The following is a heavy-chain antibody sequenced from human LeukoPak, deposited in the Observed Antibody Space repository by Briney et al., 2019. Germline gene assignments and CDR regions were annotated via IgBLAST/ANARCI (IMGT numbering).Heavy chain of an antibody. D-gene: IGHD3-9*01. CDR2: ISGTSSFI. CDR1: GFIFSSYP. J-gene: IGHJ4*02. Sequence: GGSLRLSCAASGFIFSSYPMNWVRQAPGKGLEWVSTISGTSSFIQYADSVKGRFTISRDSATNSLYLQMNDLKAEDTAVYYCARDSDWAFDYWGQGSLVTVSS. V-gene: IGHV3-21*01. CDR3: ARDSDWAFDY.